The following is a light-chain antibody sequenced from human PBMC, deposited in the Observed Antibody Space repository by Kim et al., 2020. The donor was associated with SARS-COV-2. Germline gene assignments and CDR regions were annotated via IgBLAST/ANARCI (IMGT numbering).Light chain of an antibody. J-gene: IGLJ1*01. V-gene: IGLV1-40*01. CDR3: QSYDSSLSGFYV. CDR1: SSNIGAGYD. Sequence: QSVLTQPPSVPGAPGQRVTISCTWSSSNIGAGYDVHWYQQFPGTAPKLLIYGNSNRPSGVPDRFSGSKSCTSASLAITGIQAEDEADYYCQSYDSSLSGFYVFGTGTQLTVL. CDR2: GNS.